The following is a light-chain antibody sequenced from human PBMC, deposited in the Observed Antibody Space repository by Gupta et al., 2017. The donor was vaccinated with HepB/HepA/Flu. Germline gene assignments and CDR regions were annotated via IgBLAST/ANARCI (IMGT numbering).Light chain of an antibody. Sequence: DIQMTQSPSSLSASVGDRVTITCRASQSISSYLNWYQQKPGKAPKLLIYAASSLQSGVPSRFSGSGSGTDFTLTSSRLQPEDFATYYWQQSYSTQTFGQGTRLEIK. CDR3: QQSYSTQT. V-gene: IGKV1-39*01. J-gene: IGKJ5*01. CDR1: QSISSY. CDR2: AAS.